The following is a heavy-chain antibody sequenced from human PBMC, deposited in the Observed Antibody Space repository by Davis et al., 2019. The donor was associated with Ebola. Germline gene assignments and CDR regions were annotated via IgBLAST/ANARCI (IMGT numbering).Heavy chain of an antibody. CDR2: ISWNSRHK. Sequence: GGSLRLSCAASGFTFDDHAMHWVRQVPGKGLDWVAGISWNSRHKVYEDSMKGRSAISRDNARNSLFLEMNSLRAEDTALYYCVKDKTVAVVPATHAAFDMWGQGTMVIVSS. CDR1: GFTFDDHA. CDR3: VKDKTVAVVPATHAAFDM. J-gene: IGHJ3*02. D-gene: IGHD4-23*01. V-gene: IGHV3-9*01.